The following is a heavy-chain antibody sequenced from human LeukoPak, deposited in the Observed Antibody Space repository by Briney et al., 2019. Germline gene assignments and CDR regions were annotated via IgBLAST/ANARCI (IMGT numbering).Heavy chain of an antibody. Sequence: SGGSLRLSCAVSGFTFSSYSLNWVRQAPGKGLEWVSYIRSDNSATYHADSVKGRFTISRDNAKNTVYLQMNSLRTEDTAVYYCARDFDMGTTPGDDFDYWGQGTLVTVSS. CDR1: GFTFSSYS. D-gene: IGHD1-14*01. CDR2: IRSDNSAT. V-gene: IGHV3-48*04. J-gene: IGHJ4*02. CDR3: ARDFDMGTTPGDDFDY.